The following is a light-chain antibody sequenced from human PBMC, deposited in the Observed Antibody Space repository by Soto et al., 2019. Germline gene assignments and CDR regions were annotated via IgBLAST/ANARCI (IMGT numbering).Light chain of an antibody. CDR3: QHFGGTTFT. V-gene: IGKV3-20*01. CDR1: QRVGSNY. CDR2: GAS. Sequence: PGERATLSCRSSQRVGSNYLAWYQQKPGQAPRLLIYGASTRATGIPDRFSGSGSGTHFTLTISRLEPGDFAVYYCQHFGGTTFTFGQGTRLEI. J-gene: IGKJ5*01.